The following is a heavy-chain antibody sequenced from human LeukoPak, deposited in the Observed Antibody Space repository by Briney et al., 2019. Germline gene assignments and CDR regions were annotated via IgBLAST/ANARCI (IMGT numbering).Heavy chain of an antibody. CDR1: GGTFSSYA. Sequence: SVKVSCKASGGTFSSYAISWARQAPGQGLEWMGGIIPIFGTANYAQKFQGRVTITADKSTSTAYMELSSLRSEDTAVYYCARALIAVAGTGEYFDYWGQGTLVTVSS. V-gene: IGHV1-69*06. J-gene: IGHJ4*02. CDR2: IIPIFGTA. D-gene: IGHD6-19*01. CDR3: ARALIAVAGTGEYFDY.